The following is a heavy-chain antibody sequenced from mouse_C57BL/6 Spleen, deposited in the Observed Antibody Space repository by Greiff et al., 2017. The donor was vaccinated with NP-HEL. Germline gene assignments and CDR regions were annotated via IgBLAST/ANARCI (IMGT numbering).Heavy chain of an antibody. CDR1: GYAFSSSW. V-gene: IGHV1-82*01. Sequence: VQLQESGPELVKPGASVKISCKASGYAFSSSWMNWVKQRPGKGLEWIGRIYPGDGDTNYNGKFKGKATLTADKSSSTAYMQLSSLTSEDSAVYCCARHYDYETAWFAYWGKGTLVTVSA. J-gene: IGHJ3*01. D-gene: IGHD2-4*01. CDR3: ARHYDYETAWFAY. CDR2: IYPGDGDT.